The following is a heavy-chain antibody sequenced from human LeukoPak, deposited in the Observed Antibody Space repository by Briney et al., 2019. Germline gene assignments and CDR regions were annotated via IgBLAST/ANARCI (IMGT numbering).Heavy chain of an antibody. CDR2: LGRSGEYT. V-gene: IGHV3-23*01. CDR3: VKDRPCETCMPMDA. Sequence: GGSLRLSCAASGFRFTDYSMSWVRQAPGKGLEWVAGLGRSGEYTYYAGSVKGQFTISRDNSKDTVSLQMNSLRVEDSTIYFCVKDRPCETCMPMDAWGQGTTVTVSS. CDR1: GFRFTDYS. J-gene: IGHJ6*02. D-gene: IGHD2-2*01.